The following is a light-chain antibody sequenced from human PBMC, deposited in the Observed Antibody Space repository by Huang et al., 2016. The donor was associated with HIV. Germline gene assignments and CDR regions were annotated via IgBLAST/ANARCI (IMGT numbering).Light chain of an antibody. CDR1: QDIGNS. V-gene: IGKV1-9*01. CDR3: QQLKDYPVT. Sequence: IQLNQSPSSLSASVGERVAITCRASQDIGNSLAWYQQRPGKAPQPLIYAASTLQGGVSSRFSGSVFGTYFTLTINDLQPEDFATYYCQQLKDYPVTFGQGTRLDIE. CDR2: AAS. J-gene: IGKJ5*01.